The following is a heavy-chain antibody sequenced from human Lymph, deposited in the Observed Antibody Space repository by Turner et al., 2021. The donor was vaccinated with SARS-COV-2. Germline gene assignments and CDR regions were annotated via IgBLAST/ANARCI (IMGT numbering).Heavy chain of an antibody. D-gene: IGHD6-6*01. V-gene: IGHV3-33*05. CDR1: GFTFSTDG. Sequence: QVQLVESGGGVVQPGGSLRLSCAASGFTFSTDGMHWVRQAPGKGLEWVAVILYDGSFKYYGDSVKGRFTISRDNSKNTLYLQMNSLRAEDTAVYYCARDYSSSSYLVSWFDPWGQGTLVTVSS. J-gene: IGHJ5*02. CDR2: ILYDGSFK. CDR3: ARDYSSSSYLVSWFDP.